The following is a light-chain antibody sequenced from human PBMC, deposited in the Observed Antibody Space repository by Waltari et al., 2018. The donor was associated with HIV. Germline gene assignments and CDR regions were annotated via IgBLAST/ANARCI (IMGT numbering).Light chain of an antibody. CDR2: GNT. V-gene: IGLV1-40*01. CDR3: QSYDSSLSTYV. Sequence: QSVLTQPPSVSGAPGQRVTISCTGSNSNIGAGYNVPWYQQLPGTAPKLLIYGNTNRPSGVPDRFSGSKSGTSASLAITGLQAEDEADYYCQSYDSSLSTYVFGTGTKVTVL. J-gene: IGLJ1*01. CDR1: NSNIGAGYN.